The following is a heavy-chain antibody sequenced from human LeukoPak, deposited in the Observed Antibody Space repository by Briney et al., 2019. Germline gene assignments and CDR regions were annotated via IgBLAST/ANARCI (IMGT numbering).Heavy chain of an antibody. CDR1: GGSISSYY. Sequence: SETLSLTCAISGGSISSYYWSWIRQPPGKGLEWIGYIHDSGSTNYNPSLNNRVTFSLDTSKNQFFLKLSSVTAADTAVYYCATYIVGAYNWCDPWGQGTLVTVSS. CDR3: ATYIVGAYNWCDP. V-gene: IGHV4-59*01. CDR2: IHDSGST. D-gene: IGHD1-26*01. J-gene: IGHJ5*02.